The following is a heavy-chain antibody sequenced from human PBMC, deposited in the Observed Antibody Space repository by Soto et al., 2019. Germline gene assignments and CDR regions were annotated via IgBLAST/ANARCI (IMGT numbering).Heavy chain of an antibody. CDR3: ATLVYDFWSGYYPRPDY. Sequence: GGSLRLPCAASGFTFSSYAMSWVRQAPGKGLEWVSAISGSGGSTYYADSVKGRFTISRDNSTNTLYLQMNSLRAEDTAVYYCATLVYDFWSGYYPRPDYWGQGTLVTVSS. J-gene: IGHJ4*02. V-gene: IGHV3-23*01. D-gene: IGHD3-3*01. CDR1: GFTFSSYA. CDR2: ISGSGGST.